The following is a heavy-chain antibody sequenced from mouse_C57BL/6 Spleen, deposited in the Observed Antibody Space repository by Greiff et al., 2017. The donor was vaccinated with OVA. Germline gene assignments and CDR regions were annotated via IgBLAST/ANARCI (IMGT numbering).Heavy chain of an antibody. CDR3: AREDDGYCFDY. CDR1: GYSITSGYY. J-gene: IGHJ2*01. V-gene: IGHV3-6*01. Sequence: EVKLEESGPGLVKPSQSLSLTCSVTGYSITSGYYWNWIRQFPGNKLEWMGYISYDGSNNYNPSLKNRISITRDTSKNQFFLKLNSVTTEDTATYYCAREDDGYCFDYWGQGTTLTVSS. D-gene: IGHD2-3*01. CDR2: ISYDGSN.